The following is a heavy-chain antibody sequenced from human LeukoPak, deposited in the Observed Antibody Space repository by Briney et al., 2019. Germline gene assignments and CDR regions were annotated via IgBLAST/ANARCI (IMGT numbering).Heavy chain of an antibody. D-gene: IGHD3-22*01. J-gene: IGHJ3*02. V-gene: IGHV4-61*02. CDR3: ARGPYSYDSSGAFDI. CDR2: VYISGST. Sequence: SETLSLTCTVSGGSISSGSYYWTWIRQPAGKGLEWIGRVYISGSTNYNPSLKSRVTISVDTSKNHFSLKLSSVTAADTAVYFCARGPYSYDSSGAFDIWGQGTMVTVSS. CDR1: GGSISSGSYY.